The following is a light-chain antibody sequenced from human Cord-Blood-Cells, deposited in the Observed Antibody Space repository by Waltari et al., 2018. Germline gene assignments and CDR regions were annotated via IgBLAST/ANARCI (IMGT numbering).Light chain of an antibody. CDR3: QQYYSTPRT. CDR2: WAS. Sequence: DIVMTQSPDSLAVFLGERATIHCKSSQSVLYSSNNKNYLAWYQQKPGQPPKLLIYWASTRESGVPDRFSGSGSGTDFTLTISSLQAEDVAVYYCQQYYSTPRTFGPGTKVDIK. CDR1: QSVLYSSNNKNY. J-gene: IGKJ3*01. V-gene: IGKV4-1*01.